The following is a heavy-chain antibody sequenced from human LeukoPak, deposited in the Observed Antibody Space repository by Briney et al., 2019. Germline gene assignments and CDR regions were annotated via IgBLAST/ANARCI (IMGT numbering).Heavy chain of an antibody. D-gene: IGHD1-26*01. CDR2: ISGSGGST. Sequence: GGSLRLSCAASGFTFSSYAMSWVRQALGKGLEWVSAISGSGGSTYYADSVKGRFTISRYNSKNTLYLQMNSLRAEDTAVYYFAKPSGSYYGYYYYYYMDVWGKGTTVTVSS. V-gene: IGHV3-23*01. CDR3: AKPSGSYYGYYYYYYMDV. J-gene: IGHJ6*03. CDR1: GFTFSSYA.